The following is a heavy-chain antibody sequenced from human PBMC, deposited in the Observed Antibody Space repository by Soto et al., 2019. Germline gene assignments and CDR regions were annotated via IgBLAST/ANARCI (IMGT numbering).Heavy chain of an antibody. V-gene: IGHV5-51*01. J-gene: IGHJ5*01. Sequence: GESLKISCGGSGFSINSYWNGWVRQVPGKGLEWMGIIYPGDSDTRYSPSFQGQVTISADKSISTLYLQMNSLRAEDTAVYYCAKDHGTYGPNWIDSWGQGTLVTAPQ. CDR2: IYPGDSDT. CDR3: AKDHGTYGPNWIDS. CDR1: GFSINSYW. D-gene: IGHD3-10*01.